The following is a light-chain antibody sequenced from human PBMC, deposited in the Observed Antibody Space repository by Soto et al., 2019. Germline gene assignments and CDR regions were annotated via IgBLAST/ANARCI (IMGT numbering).Light chain of an antibody. CDR3: CAFERSITLV. CDR2: EGS. J-gene: IGLJ2*01. CDR1: SNDVGSYNL. Sequence: QSALTQPASVSGSPGQSITISCTGSSNDVGSYNLVSWYQQLPGEAPKLMIYEGSKRPSGVSNRFSGSKSGNTASLTISGLQAEDEADYYCCAFERSITLVFGGGTKLTVL. V-gene: IGLV2-23*01.